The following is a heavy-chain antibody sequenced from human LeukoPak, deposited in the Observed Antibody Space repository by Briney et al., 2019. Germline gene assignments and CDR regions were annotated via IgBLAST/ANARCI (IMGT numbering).Heavy chain of an antibody. CDR3: ARPAVRGAGGYYYGMDV. V-gene: IGHV5-51*01. Sequence: LGASLKISCKCSGYSFTSYWIGWVRQMPGKGLGWMGIIYPGDSDTTYTPSFHGQLTISADKSLSTAYLQWSSLKASDTAMYYCARPAVRGAGGYYYGMDVWGQGTTVTVSS. D-gene: IGHD3-10*01. CDR2: IYPGDSDT. CDR1: GYSFTSYW. J-gene: IGHJ6*02.